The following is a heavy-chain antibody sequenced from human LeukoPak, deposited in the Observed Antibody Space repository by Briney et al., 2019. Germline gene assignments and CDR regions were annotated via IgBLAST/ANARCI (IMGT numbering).Heavy chain of an antibody. CDR3: ARFFEYSTSSLDY. D-gene: IGHD6-6*01. V-gene: IGHV1-2*02. J-gene: IGHJ4*02. CDR2: INPNSGDT. CDR1: GYTFTGYY. Sequence: ASVKVSCKASGYTFTGYYIHGVRQAPGQGLEWMGWINPNSGDTNYAQKFQGRVSMTRDTSISTAYMELSSLTSDDTAVFYCARFFEYSTSSLDYWGQRALVTVSS.